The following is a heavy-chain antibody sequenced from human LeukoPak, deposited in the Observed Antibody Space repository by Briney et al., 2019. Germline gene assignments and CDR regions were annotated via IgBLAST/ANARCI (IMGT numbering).Heavy chain of an antibody. Sequence: GASVKVSCKASGYTFTSYYMHWVRQAPGQGLEWMGIINPSGGSTSYAQKFQGRVTMTRDTSTSTVYMELSSLRSEDTAVYYCAAYYYDSSGYYSTFDIWGQGTMVTVSS. J-gene: IGHJ3*02. V-gene: IGHV1-46*01. D-gene: IGHD3-22*01. CDR1: GYTFTSYY. CDR3: AAYYYDSSGYYSTFDI. CDR2: INPSGGST.